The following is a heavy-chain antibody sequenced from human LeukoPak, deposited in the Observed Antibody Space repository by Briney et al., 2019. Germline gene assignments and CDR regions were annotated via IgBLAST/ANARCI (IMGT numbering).Heavy chain of an antibody. CDR2: INPNSGGT. Sequence: ASVRVSCKASGYTFTGYYTHWVRQAPGQGLEWMGWINPNSGGTNYAQKFQGRVTMTRDTSISTAYMELSRLRSDDTAVYYCARPAAGTQYWGQGTLVTVSS. V-gene: IGHV1-2*02. D-gene: IGHD6-13*01. CDR1: GYTFTGYY. CDR3: ARPAAGTQY. J-gene: IGHJ4*02.